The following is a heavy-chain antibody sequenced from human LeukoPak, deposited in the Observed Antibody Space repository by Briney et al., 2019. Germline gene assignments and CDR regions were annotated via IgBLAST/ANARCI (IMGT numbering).Heavy chain of an antibody. J-gene: IGHJ6*02. D-gene: IGHD3-3*01. CDR2: FDPEDGET. CDR1: GYTLTELS. V-gene: IGHV1-24*01. Sequence: GASVKVSCKVSGYTLTELSIHWVRQAPGKGLEWMGGFDPEDGETIYAQKFQGRVTMTEDTSTDTAYMELSSLRSEDTAVYYCATAPRVVGYYYGMDVWGQGTTVTVSS. CDR3: ATAPRVVGYYYGMDV.